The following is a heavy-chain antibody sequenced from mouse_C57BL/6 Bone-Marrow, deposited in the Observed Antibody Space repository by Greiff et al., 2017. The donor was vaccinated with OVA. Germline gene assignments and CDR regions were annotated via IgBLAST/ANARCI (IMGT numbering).Heavy chain of an antibody. J-gene: IGHJ1*03. CDR1: GFTFSDYG. Sequence: DVMLVESGGGLVKPGGSLKLSCAASGFTFSDYGMHWVRQAPEKGLEWVAYISSGSSTIHYADTVKGRFTISRDKAKNTLFLQMTSLRSEDTAMYYCARINSWYFDVWGTGTTVTVSS. V-gene: IGHV5-17*01. CDR3: ARINSWYFDV. CDR2: ISSGSSTI. D-gene: IGHD4-1*02.